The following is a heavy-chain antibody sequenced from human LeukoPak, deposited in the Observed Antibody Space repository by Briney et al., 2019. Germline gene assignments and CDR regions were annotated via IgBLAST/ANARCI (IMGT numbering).Heavy chain of an antibody. V-gene: IGHV1-2*02. D-gene: IGHD3-22*01. CDR1: GYTFTGYY. Sequence: GASVKVSCKASGYTFTGYYMHWVRQAPGQGLEWMGWINPNSGGTNYAQKFQGRVTMTRDTSISTAYMELSRLRSDDTAVYYCAREKVIPYYYDSSGSRVDAFDIWGQGTMVTVSS. J-gene: IGHJ3*02. CDR2: INPNSGGT. CDR3: AREKVIPYYYDSSGSRVDAFDI.